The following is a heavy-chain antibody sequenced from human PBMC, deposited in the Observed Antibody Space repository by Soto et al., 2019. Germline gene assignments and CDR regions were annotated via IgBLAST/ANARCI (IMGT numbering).Heavy chain of an antibody. D-gene: IGHD4-17*01. J-gene: IGHJ4*02. Sequence: PSETLSLTCGVYGVSFSDHYWNWIRQPPGKGLQWIGEINHSGSANYNPSLKSRVTISVDTSKSQFSLKLSSVTAADTAVYYCARGDYDDYALGYWGQGSLVTVSS. CDR3: ARGDYDDYALGY. V-gene: IGHV4-34*01. CDR2: INHSGSA. CDR1: GVSFSDHY.